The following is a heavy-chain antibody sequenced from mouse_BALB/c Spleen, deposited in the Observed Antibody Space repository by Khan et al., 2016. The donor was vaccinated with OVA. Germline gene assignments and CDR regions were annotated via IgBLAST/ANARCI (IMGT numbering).Heavy chain of an antibody. D-gene: IGHD2-3*01. V-gene: IGHV8-12*01. Sequence: QVTLKESGPGILQPSQTLSLTCSFSGFSLSSSGMGVSWIRHPSGQGLEWLAHLYWDDDKRYNPSLKSRLTISKDTSSNQVFLMITNVDTADTGTYFCDRTEWLLDDTMDYWGQGTSVTVSS. CDR1: GFSLSSSGMG. CDR2: LYWDDDK. J-gene: IGHJ4*01. CDR3: DRTEWLLDDTMDY.